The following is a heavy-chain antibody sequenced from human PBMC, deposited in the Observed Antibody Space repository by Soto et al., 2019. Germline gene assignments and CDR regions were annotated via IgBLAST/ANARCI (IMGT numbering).Heavy chain of an antibody. CDR3: AKKVNSGSGSQYFDY. Sequence: GGSLRLSCVASGFTSSSYSMSWVRQAPGKGLEWVSGFRAGGDDGTTYYADSVKGRFTISRDNSKSTLFLQMNSLRAEDTAIYYCAKKVNSGSGSQYFDYFGQGTLVTVSS. CDR1: GFTSSSYS. CDR2: FRAGGDDGTT. D-gene: IGHD3-10*01. V-gene: IGHV3-23*01. J-gene: IGHJ4*02.